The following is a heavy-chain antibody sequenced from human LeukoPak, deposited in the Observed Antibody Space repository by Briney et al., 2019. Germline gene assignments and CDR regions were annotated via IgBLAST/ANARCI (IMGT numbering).Heavy chain of an antibody. CDR1: GYTFTDYG. D-gene: IGHD6-19*01. CDR3: ARDLYSSGCSDY. V-gene: IGHV1-18*01. CDR2: INAYNGNT. J-gene: IGHJ4*02. Sequence: VASAKVSCKASGYTFTDYGISWVRQAPGQGIEWMGWINAYNGNTNHAQEFQSRLTMTSETSSTTAYMELRSLRSDDTAVYYCARDLYSSGCSDYWGRGTLVTVS.